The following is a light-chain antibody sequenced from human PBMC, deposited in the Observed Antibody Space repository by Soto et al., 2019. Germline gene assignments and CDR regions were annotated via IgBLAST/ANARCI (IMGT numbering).Light chain of an antibody. J-gene: IGKJ1*01. CDR3: QQYNNWPRT. CDR2: GAF. V-gene: IGKV3-15*01. Sequence: EIVMTQSPVTLSVSPGERVTLSCRASQSVSSNLAWYQQTPGQAPSLLIYGAFTRTTGIPARFSGSGSGTEFTLTISSLQSEDFAVYYCQQYNNWPRTFGQGTKVDIK. CDR1: QSVSSN.